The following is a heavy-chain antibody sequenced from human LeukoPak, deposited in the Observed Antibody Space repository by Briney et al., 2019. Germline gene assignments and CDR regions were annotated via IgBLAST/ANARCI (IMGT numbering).Heavy chain of an antibody. V-gene: IGHV1-2*02. Sequence: ASVKVSCKASGYTFTGYYMHWVRQAPGQGLEWMGCINPNSGGTNYAQKFQGRVTMTRDTSISTAYMELSRLRSDDTAVYYCARTPTVGATPFDYWGQGTLVTVSS. D-gene: IGHD1-26*01. CDR3: ARTPTVGATPFDY. CDR1: GYTFTGYY. CDR2: INPNSGGT. J-gene: IGHJ4*02.